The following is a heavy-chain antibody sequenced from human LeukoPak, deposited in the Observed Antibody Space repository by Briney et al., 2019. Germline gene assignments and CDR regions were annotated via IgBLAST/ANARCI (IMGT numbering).Heavy chain of an antibody. Sequence: ASVKVSCKASGYTFTYFYIHWVRQAPGQGLEWMGWINPNSGDTSYAQKFQGRVTMTRDTSISTAHMELSSLRSDDTAMFYCAVNHDSPRGAFDIWGQGTMVTVPS. CDR2: INPNSGDT. CDR3: AVNHDSPRGAFDI. J-gene: IGHJ3*02. CDR1: GYTFTYFY. V-gene: IGHV1-2*02. D-gene: IGHD3-22*01.